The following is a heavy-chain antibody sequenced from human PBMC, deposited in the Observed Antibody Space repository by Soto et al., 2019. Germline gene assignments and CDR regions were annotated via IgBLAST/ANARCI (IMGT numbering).Heavy chain of an antibody. CDR2: IKSKSDGGTT. J-gene: IGHJ4*02. D-gene: IGHD2-8*01. Sequence: EVPLVESGGGLIKPGGSVRLSCAGSGFSFSDVWMNWVRQAPGKGLEWVARIKSKSDGGTTDYAAPVKGRFIISRDDSKRTVSLQMNSLRTEDTGVYYFLNGYSWSEGTLVIVSS. V-gene: IGHV3-15*07. CDR1: GFSFSDVW. CDR3: LNGYS.